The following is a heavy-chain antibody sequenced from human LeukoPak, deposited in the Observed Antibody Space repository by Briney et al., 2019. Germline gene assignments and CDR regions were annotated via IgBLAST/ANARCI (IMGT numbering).Heavy chain of an antibody. D-gene: IGHD2-21*02. V-gene: IGHV3-30*18. J-gene: IGHJ4*02. CDR1: GFPFSSHG. CDR3: AKLGGVVVTAAPSDY. Sequence: GRSLRLSCAPSGFPFSSHGMHWLRHAPGKALEGVAVISYDGSNKQYARSVKGRFSISRDNSKNTLYLQMNSLRAEDTAVYYCAKLGGVVVTAAPSDYWGQGILVTVSS. CDR2: ISYDGSNK.